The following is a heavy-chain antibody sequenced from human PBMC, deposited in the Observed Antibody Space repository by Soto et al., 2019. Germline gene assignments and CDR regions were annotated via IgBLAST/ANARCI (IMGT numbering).Heavy chain of an antibody. V-gene: IGHV4-59*08. J-gene: IGHJ4*02. CDR2: IYYSGST. D-gene: IGHD3-10*01. CDR3: ASVVSGSGSYSISFDY. CDR1: GGSISSYY. Sequence: SETLSLTCTVSGGSISSYYWSWIRQPPGKGLEWIGYIYYSGSTNYNPSLKSRVTISVDTSKNQFSLKLSSVTAADTAVYYCASVVSGSGSYSISFDYWGQGTLVIVSS.